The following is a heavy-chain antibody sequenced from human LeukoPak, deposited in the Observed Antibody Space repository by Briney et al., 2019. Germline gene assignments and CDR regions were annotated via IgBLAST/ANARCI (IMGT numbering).Heavy chain of an antibody. CDR1: GFTFSSYA. CDR3: AKGFYDTSGYYNYFDY. D-gene: IGHD3-22*01. J-gene: IGHJ4*02. V-gene: IGHV3-23*01. Sequence: GGSLRLSCTAAGFTFSSYAMSWVRQAPGKGLEWVSTISGSGGSTYYADSVKGRFTISRDNSKNTLYLQMSSLRAEDTAVYYCAKGFYDTSGYYNYFDYWGQGTLVTVSS. CDR2: ISGSGGST.